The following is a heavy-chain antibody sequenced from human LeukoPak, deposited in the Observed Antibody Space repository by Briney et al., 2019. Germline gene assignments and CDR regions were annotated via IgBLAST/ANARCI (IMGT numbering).Heavy chain of an antibody. CDR1: GGSFSGYC. J-gene: IGHJ4*02. V-gene: IGHV4-34*01. Sequence: SETLSLTCAVYGGSFSGYCWSWIRQPPGKGLEWIGEINHSGSTNYNPSLKSRVTISVDTSKNQFSLKLSSVTAADTAVYYCASRTNETGWYKAYYFDYWGQGTLVTVSS. CDR3: ASRTNETGWYKAYYFDY. CDR2: INHSGST. D-gene: IGHD6-19*01.